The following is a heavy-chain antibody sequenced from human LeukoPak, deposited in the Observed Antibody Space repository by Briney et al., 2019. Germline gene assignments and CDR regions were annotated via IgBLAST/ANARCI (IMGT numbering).Heavy chain of an antibody. CDR2: DHTSGTT. Sequence: PSETLSLTCTVSGGSISSYYWSWIRQPAGKGLEWIGRDHTSGTTNYNPSLKSRVTISVDTSKNQVSLKLDSVTAADTAVYYCARGGAYCSSTSCYNNWFDPWGQGTLVTVSS. J-gene: IGHJ5*02. CDR1: GGSISSYY. V-gene: IGHV4-4*07. D-gene: IGHD2-2*02. CDR3: ARGGAYCSSTSCYNNWFDP.